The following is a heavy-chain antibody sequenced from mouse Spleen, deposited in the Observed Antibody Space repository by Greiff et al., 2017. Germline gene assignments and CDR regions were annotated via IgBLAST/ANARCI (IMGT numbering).Heavy chain of an antibody. CDR3: ARGDYGSSWYFDV. Sequence: VQVVESGAELVKPGASVKMSCKASGYTFTTYPIEWMKQNHGKSLEWIGNFHPYNDDTKYNEKFKGKATLTVEKSSSTVYLELSRLTSDDSAVYYCARGDYGSSWYFDVWGAGTTVTVSS. CDR1: GYTFTTYP. J-gene: IGHJ1*01. D-gene: IGHD1-1*01. CDR2: FHPYNDDT. V-gene: IGHV1-47*01.